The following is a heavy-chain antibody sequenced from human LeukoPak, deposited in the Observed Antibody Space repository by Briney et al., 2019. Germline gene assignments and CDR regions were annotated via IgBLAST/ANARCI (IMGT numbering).Heavy chain of an antibody. D-gene: IGHD1-20*01. CDR3: ESIITEIPN. CDR1: GFTFSSYW. CDR2: VNSDGSTT. J-gene: IGHJ4*02. V-gene: IGHV3-74*01. Sequence: GGSLRLSCAASGFTFSSYWMHRVRQAPGKGLVWVSRVNSDGSTTTYADSVKGRFTISRDNAKNTLYLQMNSLRAEDTAVYYCESIITEIPNGGQGTLVTVSS.